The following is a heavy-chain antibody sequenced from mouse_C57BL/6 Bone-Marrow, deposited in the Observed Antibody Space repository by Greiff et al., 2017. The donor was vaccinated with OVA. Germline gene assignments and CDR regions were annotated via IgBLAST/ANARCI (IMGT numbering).Heavy chain of an antibody. J-gene: IGHJ2*01. CDR1: GFTFSDYY. V-gene: IGHV5-16*01. CDR3: ATYYGSYDY. D-gene: IGHD1-1*01. Sequence: DVKLVESEGGLVQPGSSMKLSCTASGFTFSDYYMAWVRQVPEKGLEWVANINYDGSSTYYLDSLKSRFIISRDNAKNILYLQMSSLKSEDTATYYCATYYGSYDYWGQGTTLTVSS. CDR2: INYDGSST.